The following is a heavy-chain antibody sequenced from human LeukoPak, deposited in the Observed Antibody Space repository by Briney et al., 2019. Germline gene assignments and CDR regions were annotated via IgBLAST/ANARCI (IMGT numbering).Heavy chain of an antibody. CDR1: GGSITSYY. Sequence: PSETLSLTCTVSGGSITSYYLSWIRQPPGKGLEWIGYMLYSQSTRYNPALKSRVTMSMDTSKNQVSLKLRSVTAADTAVYYCATGYDSNWYQFWGRGTLVTVSS. J-gene: IGHJ5*01. CDR2: MLYSQST. CDR3: ATGYDSNWYQF. D-gene: IGHD2-15*01. V-gene: IGHV4-59*08.